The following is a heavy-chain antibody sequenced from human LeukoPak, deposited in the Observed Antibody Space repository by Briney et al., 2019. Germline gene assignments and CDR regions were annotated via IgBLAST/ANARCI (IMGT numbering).Heavy chain of an antibody. D-gene: IGHD1-26*01. CDR1: GFTFDNYA. J-gene: IGHJ3*02. V-gene: IGHV3-23*01. CDR2: IGGSGDDT. Sequence: GGSLRLSCAASGFTFDNYAMSWVRQTPGKGLEWVSGIGGSGDDTSYADSVKGRFTVSRDNAKNSLYLQMNSLRAEDTAVYYCARDPYRFAFDIWGQGTVVLVSS. CDR3: ARDPYRFAFDI.